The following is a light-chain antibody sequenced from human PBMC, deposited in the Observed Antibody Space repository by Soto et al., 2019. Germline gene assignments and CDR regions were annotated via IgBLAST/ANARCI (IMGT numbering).Light chain of an antibody. CDR3: QQYGALPYT. CDR2: AAS. CDR1: QSVSSSY. Sequence: DIVLTQSPGTLSLYPGERATLSCRASQSVSSSYFAWYQQKPGQAPRLLIYAASRRASGIPDRFSGSGSGTDFTLTINRLEPEDFAVYYCQQYGALPYTFGQGTKVDI. V-gene: IGKV3-20*01. J-gene: IGKJ2*01.